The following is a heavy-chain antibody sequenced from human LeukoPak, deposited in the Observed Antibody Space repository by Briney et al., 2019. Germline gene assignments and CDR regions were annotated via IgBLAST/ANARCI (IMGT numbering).Heavy chain of an antibody. J-gene: IGHJ4*02. D-gene: IGHD6-19*01. CDR2: ISGSGGST. V-gene: IGHV3-23*01. Sequence: GGSLRLSCAASGFTFSSYAMSWVRQAPGKGLEWVSAISGSGGSTYYADSVKGRFTISRDNPKNTLYLQMNSLRAEDTAVYYCAKDASVAGTTTDFDYWGQGTLVTVSS. CDR3: AKDASVAGTTTDFDY. CDR1: GFTFSSYA.